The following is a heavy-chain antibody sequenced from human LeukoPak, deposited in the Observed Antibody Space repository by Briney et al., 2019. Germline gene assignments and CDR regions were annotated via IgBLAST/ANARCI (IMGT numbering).Heavy chain of an antibody. V-gene: IGHV4-34*01. CDR2: INHSGST. Sequence: SETLSLTCAVYGGSFSGYYWSWIRQPPGKGLEWIGEINHSGSTNYNPSLKSRVTISEDTSKNQFSLKLSSVTAADTAVYYCARAPSSGWYENWFDPWGQGTLVTVSS. D-gene: IGHD6-19*01. CDR1: GGSFSGYY. J-gene: IGHJ5*02. CDR3: ARAPSSGWYENWFDP.